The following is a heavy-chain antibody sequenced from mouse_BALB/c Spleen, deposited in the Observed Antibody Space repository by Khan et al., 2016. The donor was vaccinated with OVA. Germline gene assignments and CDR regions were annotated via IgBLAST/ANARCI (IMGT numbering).Heavy chain of an antibody. D-gene: IGHD1-1*01. CDR3: ARRGLRGDFAY. J-gene: IGHJ2*01. CDR2: INPIIAST. V-gene: IGHV1-4*02. CDR1: GYTFANYW. Sequence: QVQLQQSGPELAKPGASVKISCKASGYTFANYWILWVRQRPGQGLEWIGYINPIIASTEYKQNFKDKATLTADKSSSTAYIQLNSLTSEDSAVYYCARRGLRGDFAYWGQGTTLTVS.